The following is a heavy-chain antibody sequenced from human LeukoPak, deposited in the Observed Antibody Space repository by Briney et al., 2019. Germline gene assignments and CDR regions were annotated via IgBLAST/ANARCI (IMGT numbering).Heavy chain of an antibody. D-gene: IGHD6-13*01. V-gene: IGHV4-34*01. CDR3: ARGGTGYSSSWPPYYYYYMDV. J-gene: IGHJ6*03. Sequence: GSLRLSCAASGFTFSTYGMNWVRQAPGKGLEWIGEINHSGSTNYNPSLKSRVTISVDTSKNQFSLKLSSVTAADTAVYYCARGGTGYSSSWPPYYYYYMDVWGKGTTVTVSS. CDR2: INHSGST. CDR1: GFTFSTYG.